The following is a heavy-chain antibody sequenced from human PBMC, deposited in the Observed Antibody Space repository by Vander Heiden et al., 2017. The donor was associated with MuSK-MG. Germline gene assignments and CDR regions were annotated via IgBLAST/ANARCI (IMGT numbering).Heavy chain of an antibody. Sequence: EVQLVESGGGLVQPGGSLRLSCAASGFTFSSYAMSWVRQAPGKGLEWVSAISGSGGSTYYADSVKGRFSISRDSSKNTLYLQMNSLRAEDTAVYYCAKNPYCGGDCYYYFDYWGQGTLVTVSS. CDR1: GFTFSSYA. J-gene: IGHJ4*02. D-gene: IGHD2-21*02. CDR3: AKNPYCGGDCYYYFDY. CDR2: ISGSGGST. V-gene: IGHV3-23*04.